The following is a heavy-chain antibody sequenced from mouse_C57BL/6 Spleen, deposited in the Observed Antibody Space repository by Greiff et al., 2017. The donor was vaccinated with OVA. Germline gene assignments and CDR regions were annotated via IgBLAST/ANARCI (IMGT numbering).Heavy chain of an antibody. CDR3: ARPTTVVATRAMDY. CDR2: ISSGSSTI. J-gene: IGHJ4*01. D-gene: IGHD1-1*01. V-gene: IGHV5-17*01. Sequence: DVHLVESGGGLVKPGGSLKLSCAASGFTFSDYGMHWVRQAPEKGLEWVAYISSGSSTIYYADTVKGRFTISRDNAKNTLFLQMTSLRSEDTAMYYCARPTTVVATRAMDYWGQGTSVTVSS. CDR1: GFTFSDYG.